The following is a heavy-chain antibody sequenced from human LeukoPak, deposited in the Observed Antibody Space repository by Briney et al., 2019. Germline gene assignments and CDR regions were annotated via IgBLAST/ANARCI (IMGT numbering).Heavy chain of an antibody. Sequence: PSVKVSCKASGGTFSNYAINWVRQAPGQGLEWMGEIIPMFGVPNYAQKFQGRVTLTADESTSKAYMELSSLRSEDTAVYYCVRGRVMRGTYYVAGQDALDVWGQGTMVTVSS. CDR1: GGTFSNYA. D-gene: IGHD3-16*01. V-gene: IGHV1-69*13. CDR3: VRGRVMRGTYYVAGQDALDV. CDR2: IIPMFGVP. J-gene: IGHJ3*01.